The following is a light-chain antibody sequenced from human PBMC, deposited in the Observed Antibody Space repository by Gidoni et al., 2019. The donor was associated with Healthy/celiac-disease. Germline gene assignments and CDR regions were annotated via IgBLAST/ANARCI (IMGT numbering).Light chain of an antibody. CDR3: QQYNNWPPWT. V-gene: IGKV3-15*01. J-gene: IGKJ1*01. Sequence: EIVMTQSPATLSVSPGERATLSCRASQSVSSNVAWYQQKPGQAPRLLIYGASTRATGIPARFSDSGSGTEFTLTISSLQSEDFAVYYCQQYNNWPPWTFGQGTKVEIK. CDR2: GAS. CDR1: QSVSSN.